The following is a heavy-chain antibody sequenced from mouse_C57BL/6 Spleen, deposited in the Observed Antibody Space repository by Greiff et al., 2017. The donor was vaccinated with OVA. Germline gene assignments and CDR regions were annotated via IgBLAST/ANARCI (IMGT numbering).Heavy chain of an antibody. Sequence: VKLQESGAELARPGASVKMSCKASGYTFTSYTMHWVKQRPGQGLEWIGYINPSSGYTKYNQKFKDKATLTADKSSSTAYMQLSSLTSEDSAVYYCARSTYYYGSSYEAMDYWGQGTSVTVSS. D-gene: IGHD1-1*01. J-gene: IGHJ4*01. CDR1: GYTFTSYT. V-gene: IGHV1-4*01. CDR3: ARSTYYYGSSYEAMDY. CDR2: INPSSGYT.